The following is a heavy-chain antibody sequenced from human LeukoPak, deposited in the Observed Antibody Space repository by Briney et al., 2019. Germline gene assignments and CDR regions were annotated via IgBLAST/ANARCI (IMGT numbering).Heavy chain of an antibody. J-gene: IGHJ4*02. D-gene: IGHD3-10*01. CDR3: ARTRYYYNSRSYGAPYYFDY. Sequence: SETLSLTCTVSGGSISGDYWSWIRQPAGTGLEWIGRIYTSGRTIYNPSLKSRVTMSVDTSKNQFSLRLNSVTAADTAVYYCARTRYYYNSRSYGAPYYFDYWGQGTLVTVSS. CDR1: GGSISGDY. V-gene: IGHV4-4*07. CDR2: IYTSGRT.